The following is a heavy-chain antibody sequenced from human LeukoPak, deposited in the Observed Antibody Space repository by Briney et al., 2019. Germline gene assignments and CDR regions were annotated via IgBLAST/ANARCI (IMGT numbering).Heavy chain of an antibody. CDR3: ARDKRDIVATIYLYYYYGMDV. CDR1: GYIFTDYY. D-gene: IGHD5-12*01. Sequence: ASVKVSCKASGYIFTDYYMHWVRQAPGQELGWMGRINPNSGGTSYAQKFQGRVTMTRDTSTSTVYMELSSLRSEDTAVYYCARDKRDIVATIYLYYYYGMDVWGQGTTVTVSS. CDR2: INPNSGGT. J-gene: IGHJ6*02. V-gene: IGHV1/OR15-1*04.